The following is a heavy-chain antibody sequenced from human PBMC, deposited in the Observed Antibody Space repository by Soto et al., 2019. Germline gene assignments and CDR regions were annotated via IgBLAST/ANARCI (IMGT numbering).Heavy chain of an antibody. CDR1: GGSISSYY. J-gene: IGHJ2*01. CDR2: IYYSGST. Sequence: QVQLQESGPGLVKHSETLSLTCTVSGGSISSYYWSWIRQPPGKGLEWIGYIYYSGSTNYNPSLKSQVTLSVDTSKNQCSLKLGSVTAADTAVYYCARDRSTWELLAPFDLWCRGTLVTVSS. D-gene: IGHD1-26*01. CDR3: ARDRSTWELLAPFDL. V-gene: IGHV4-59*12.